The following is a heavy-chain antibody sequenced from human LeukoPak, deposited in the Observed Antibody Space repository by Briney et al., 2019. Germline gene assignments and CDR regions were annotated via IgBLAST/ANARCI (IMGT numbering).Heavy chain of an antibody. V-gene: IGHV3-48*03. Sequence: GGSMRLSCAASGFNFSSYEMNWVRQAPGKGLEWVSYISSSGSTIYYADSVKGRFTISRDNAKNSLYLQMNSLRAEDTAVYYCAREEEDSSSWYPPPSNWFDPWGQGTLVTVSS. J-gene: IGHJ5*02. D-gene: IGHD6-13*01. CDR2: ISSSGSTI. CDR1: GFNFSSYE. CDR3: AREEEDSSSWYPPPSNWFDP.